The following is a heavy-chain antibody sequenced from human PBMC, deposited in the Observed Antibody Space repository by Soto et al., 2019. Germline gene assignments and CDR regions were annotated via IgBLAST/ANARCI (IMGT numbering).Heavy chain of an antibody. J-gene: IGHJ5*02. Sequence: GASVKVSCKASGYTFTSYGISWVRQAPGQGLEWMGWISAYNGNTNYAQKLQGRVTMTTDTSTSTAYMELRSLRSDDTAVYYCARGLQAGSSANWFDPWGQGTLVTVSS. CDR2: ISAYNGNT. V-gene: IGHV1-18*01. CDR3: ARGLQAGSSANWFDP. CDR1: GYTFTSYG. D-gene: IGHD6-6*01.